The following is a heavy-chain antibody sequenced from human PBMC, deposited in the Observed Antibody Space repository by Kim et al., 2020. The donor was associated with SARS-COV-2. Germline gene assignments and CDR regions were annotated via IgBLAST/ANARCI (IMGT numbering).Heavy chain of an antibody. CDR2: IIPIFGTA. Sequence: SVKVSCKASGGTFSSYAISWVRQAPGQGLEWMGGIIPIFGTANYAQKFQGRVTITADESTSTAYMELSSLRSEDTAVYYCARDLVRFLEWLGNGMDVWGQGSTVTVSS. V-gene: IGHV1-69*13. D-gene: IGHD3-3*01. CDR1: GGTFSSYA. CDR3: ARDLVRFLEWLGNGMDV. J-gene: IGHJ6*02.